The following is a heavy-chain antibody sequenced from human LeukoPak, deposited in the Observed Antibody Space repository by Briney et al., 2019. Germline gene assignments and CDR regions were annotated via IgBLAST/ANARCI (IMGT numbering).Heavy chain of an antibody. V-gene: IGHV4-39*07. J-gene: IGHJ4*02. CDR2: IYYSGST. CDR1: GGSISSSSYY. Sequence: KPSETLSLTCTVSGGSISSSSYYWGWIRQPPGKGLEWIGSIYYSGSTYYNPSLKSRVTISVDTSKNQFSLKLSSVTAADTAVYYCARTVGYSYGYLDYWGQGTLVTVSS. CDR3: ARTVGYSYGYLDY. D-gene: IGHD5-18*01.